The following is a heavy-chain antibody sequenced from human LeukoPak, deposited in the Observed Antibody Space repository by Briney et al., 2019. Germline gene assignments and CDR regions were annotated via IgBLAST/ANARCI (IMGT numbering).Heavy chain of an antibody. CDR1: GFTFNNYW. CDR2: IPFDGGDT. J-gene: IGHJ3*01. V-gene: IGHV3-74*01. CDR3: AKEIDGFDV. Sequence: GGSLRLSCAASGFTFNNYWMQWDRQAPGRGWGWVSSIPFDGGDTAYADSAKRRFTISRHNAKNTMFLQMNNLRAEDTAVYYCAKEIDGFDVSGQGTLVTVSS.